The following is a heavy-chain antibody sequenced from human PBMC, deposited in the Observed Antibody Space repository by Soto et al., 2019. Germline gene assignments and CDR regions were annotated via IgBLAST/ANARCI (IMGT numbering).Heavy chain of an antibody. Sequence: GGSLRLSCAASGFTFSSYAMNWVRQAPGKGLEWVSVISGSGGSTYYADSVKGRFTISRDNSKNTLYLQMKSLGAEDTAVYYGENRASGSYFDYWGQGTLVTVSS. CDR2: ISGSGGST. CDR1: GFTFSSYA. CDR3: ENRASGSYFDY. D-gene: IGHD1-26*01. V-gene: IGHV3-23*01. J-gene: IGHJ4*02.